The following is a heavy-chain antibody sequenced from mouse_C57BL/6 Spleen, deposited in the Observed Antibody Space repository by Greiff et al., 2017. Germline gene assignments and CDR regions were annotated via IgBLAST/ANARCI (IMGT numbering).Heavy chain of an antibody. CDR3: TSVDYYGKVAWFAY. CDR2: IRLKSDNYAT. Sequence: EVQLVESGGGLVQPGGSMKLSCVASGFTFSNYWMNWVRQSPEKGLEWVAQIRLKSDNYATHYAESVKGRFTISRDDSKSSVYLQMNNLRAEDTGIYYCTSVDYYGKVAWFAYWGQGTLVTVSA. CDR1: GFTFSNYW. V-gene: IGHV6-3*01. J-gene: IGHJ3*01. D-gene: IGHD1-1*01.